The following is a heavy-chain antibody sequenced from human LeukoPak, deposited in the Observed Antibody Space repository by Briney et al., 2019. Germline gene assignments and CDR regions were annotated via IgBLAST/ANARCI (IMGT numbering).Heavy chain of an antibody. V-gene: IGHV4-4*07. D-gene: IGHD6-6*01. Sequence: SETLSLTCTVSGRSLSSYYWSWIRQPAGKGLEWIGRIYTSGSTNYNPSLKSRVTMSVDTSKNQFSLKLSSVTAADTAVYYCAREVSSIAARFCDYWGQGTLVTVSS. J-gene: IGHJ4*02. CDR3: AREVSSIAARFCDY. CDR1: GRSLSSYY. CDR2: IYTSGST.